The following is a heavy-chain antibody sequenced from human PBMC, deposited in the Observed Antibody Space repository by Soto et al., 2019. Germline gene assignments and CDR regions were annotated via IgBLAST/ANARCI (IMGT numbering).Heavy chain of an antibody. D-gene: IGHD6-19*01. CDR2: ISSSSSYI. V-gene: IGHV3-21*01. J-gene: IGHJ5*02. CDR1: GFTFSSYS. CDR3: ARDLLAVAGNNWFDP. Sequence: PGGSLRLSCAASGFTFSSYSMNWVRQAPGKGREWVSSISSSSSYIYYADSVKGRFTISRDNAKNSLYLQMNSLRAEDTAVYYCARDLLAVAGNNWFDPWGQGTLVTVSS.